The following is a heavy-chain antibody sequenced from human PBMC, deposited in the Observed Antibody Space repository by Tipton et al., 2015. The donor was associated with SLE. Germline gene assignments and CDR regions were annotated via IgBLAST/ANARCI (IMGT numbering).Heavy chain of an antibody. D-gene: IGHD3-9*01. CDR3: ARAEILTGFPRH. CDR1: GGSLTGYY. V-gene: IGHV4-34*01. CDR2: VKNSGVT. J-gene: IGHJ4*02. Sequence: GLVKPSETLSLTCAVSGGSLTGYYWSWIRQSPGKGLEWIGEVKNSGVTNYNPSLKSRVTISVDMSKKQFSLKMTSVTAADTAIYYCARAEILTGFPRHWGQGTLVNVSS.